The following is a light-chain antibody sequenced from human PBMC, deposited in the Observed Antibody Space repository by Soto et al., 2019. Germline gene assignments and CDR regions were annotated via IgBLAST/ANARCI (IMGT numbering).Light chain of an antibody. J-gene: IGLJ2*01. V-gene: IGLV1-40*01. CDR1: SSNIGAHYD. Sequence: QPVLTQPPAVSGAPGQRVTISCVGSSSNIGAHYDVHWYQQLPGTAPKLLIYGNSNRPSGVPDRFSGSKSGTSASLAMSGLQAEDEADYYCQSYDSNLSGVVFGGGTKLTVL. CDR3: QSYDSNLSGVV. CDR2: GNS.